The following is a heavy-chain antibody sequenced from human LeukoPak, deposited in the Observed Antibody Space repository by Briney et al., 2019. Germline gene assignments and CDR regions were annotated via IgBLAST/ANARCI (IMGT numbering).Heavy chain of an antibody. CDR1: GFTLSTYG. CDR2: ISSTTSYI. J-gene: IGHJ4*02. Sequence: GGSLRLSCAASGFTLSTYGMNWVRQAPGKGLEWVSSISSTTSYIYYADSVKGRFTISRDNAKNSLYLQMNSLRAEDTAVYYCAREVVRQQLIYFDYWGQGTLVTVSS. V-gene: IGHV3-21*01. D-gene: IGHD6-13*01. CDR3: AREVVRQQLIYFDY.